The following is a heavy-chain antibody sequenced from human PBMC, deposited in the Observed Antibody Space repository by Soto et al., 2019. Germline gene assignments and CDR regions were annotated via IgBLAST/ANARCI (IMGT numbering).Heavy chain of an antibody. V-gene: IGHV4-30-2*01. CDR3: ASAGGLGAVAADY. CDR2: IYHSGRT. CDR1: GGSISSGGYS. Sequence: QLQLQESGSGLVKPSQTLSLTCAVSGGSISSGGYSWSWIRQPPGKGLEWIGYIYHSGRTYSNPSLKSRVTISVDRSRNQFSLKLRSVTAADTAVYSCASAGGLGAVAADYWGQGTLVTVSS. J-gene: IGHJ4*02. D-gene: IGHD6-19*01.